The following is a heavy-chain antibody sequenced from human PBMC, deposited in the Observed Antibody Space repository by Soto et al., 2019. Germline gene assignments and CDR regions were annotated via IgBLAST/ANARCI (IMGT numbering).Heavy chain of an antibody. CDR3: ARKSLSNFNWFDP. D-gene: IGHD4-4*01. CDR2: INADYGNT. J-gene: IGHJ5*02. Sequence: QLQLVQSGTELKKPGASVKVSFKASGYTFTNYGITWVRQAPGQGLEWMGWINADYGNTNYEQKFQGRVTMTTDTSTNTAYMELRSLRSDDTAVYYCARKSLSNFNWFDPWGQGTLVTVSS. V-gene: IGHV1-18*04. CDR1: GYTFTNYG.